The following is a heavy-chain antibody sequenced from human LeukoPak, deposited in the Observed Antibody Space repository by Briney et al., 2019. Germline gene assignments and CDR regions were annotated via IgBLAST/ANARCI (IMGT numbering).Heavy chain of an antibody. D-gene: IGHD2-15*01. J-gene: IGHJ3*02. CDR3: ARDRGPYCSGGSCLDAFDI. Sequence: GSSVKVSCXASGGTFSSYAISWVRPAPGQGLEWMERIIPIFGTANYAQKFQGRVTITTDESTSTAYLELSSLRSEDTAVYYCARDRGPYCSGGSCLDAFDIWGQGTMVTVSS. V-gene: IGHV1-69*05. CDR2: IIPIFGTA. CDR1: GGTFSSYA.